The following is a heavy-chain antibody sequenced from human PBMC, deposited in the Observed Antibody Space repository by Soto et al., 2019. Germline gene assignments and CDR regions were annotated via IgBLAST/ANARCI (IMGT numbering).Heavy chain of an antibody. Sequence: SETLSLTCTVSGDSVDVGGFFWSWIRQSPGEVLEWIGFIYNSGSANSNPSLRSRITMSMDKSKNAFSLSLSSVTAADTAVYYCARGKGGLHYYFDSWGQGTPVTVS. CDR3: ARGKGGLHYYFDS. D-gene: IGHD2-15*01. V-gene: IGHV4-61*03. CDR1: GDSVDVGGFF. J-gene: IGHJ4*02. CDR2: IYNSGSA.